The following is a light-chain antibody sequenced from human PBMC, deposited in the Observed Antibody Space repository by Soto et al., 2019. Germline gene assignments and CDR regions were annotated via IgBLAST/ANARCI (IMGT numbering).Light chain of an antibody. CDR2: YNN. CDR1: RSNIGDNT. V-gene: IGLV1-44*01. CDR3: AAWDDSLKGYV. J-gene: IGLJ1*01. Sequence: QSVLTQPPSASGTTGQRVTLSCYGSRSNIGDNTVLWYQHFSGTAPKLLIYYNNQRPAGVPDRFSGSKSGTSASLAISGLQSDDEADYYCAAWDDSLKGYVFGTGTKLTVL.